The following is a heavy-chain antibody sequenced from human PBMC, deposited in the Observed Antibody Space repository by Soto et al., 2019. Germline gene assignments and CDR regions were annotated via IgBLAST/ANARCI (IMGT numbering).Heavy chain of an antibody. CDR1: GYTFTSYG. CDR2: ISAYNGNT. V-gene: IGHV1-18*01. D-gene: IGHD3-22*01. Sequence: GASVKVSCKASGYTFTSYGISWVRQAPGQGLEWMGWISAYNGNTNYAQKLQGRVTMTTDTSTSTAYMELRSLRSDDTAVYYCARVDSSGYYYHYYYGMDVWGQGTTVTVSS. CDR3: ARVDSSGYYYHYYYGMDV. J-gene: IGHJ6*02.